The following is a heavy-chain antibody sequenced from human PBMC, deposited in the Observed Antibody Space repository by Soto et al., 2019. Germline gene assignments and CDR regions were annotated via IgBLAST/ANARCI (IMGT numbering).Heavy chain of an antibody. D-gene: IGHD3-22*01. CDR2: IYYSGST. CDR3: ARDSSGYYYDLGRGYFDY. V-gene: IGHV4-31*03. CDR1: GGSISSGGYY. Sequence: QVQLQESGPGLVKPSQTLSLTCTVSGGSISSGGYYWSWIRQHPGKGLEWIGYIYYSGSTYYNPSVKSRVTISVDTSKNQFSLKLSSVTAADTAVYYCARDSSGYYYDLGRGYFDYWGQGTLVTVSS. J-gene: IGHJ4*02.